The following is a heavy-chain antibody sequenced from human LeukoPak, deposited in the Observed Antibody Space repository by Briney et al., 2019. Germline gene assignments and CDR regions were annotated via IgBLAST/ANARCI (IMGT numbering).Heavy chain of an antibody. Sequence: SETLSLTCTVSGGSITSYDWSWIRQPAGKGLEWIGRFYTSGSTNYNPSLKSRVTMSLDTSKNQFSLKLSSVTAADTAVYYCASYRGFWSGHGFDPWGQGTLVTVSS. D-gene: IGHD3-3*01. J-gene: IGHJ5*02. CDR3: ASYRGFWSGHGFDP. CDR1: GGSITSYD. V-gene: IGHV4-4*07. CDR2: FYTSGST.